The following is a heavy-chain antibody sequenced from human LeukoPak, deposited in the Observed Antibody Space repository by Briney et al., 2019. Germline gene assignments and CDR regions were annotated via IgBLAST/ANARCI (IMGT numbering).Heavy chain of an antibody. Sequence: GESLKVSCKGSGYSFTSYWIGWVRQMPGKGLEWMGIIYPGDSDTRYSPSFQGQVTISAGKSISTAYLQWSSLKASDTAMYYCARLSSSSGWFFDYWGQGTLVTVSS. CDR1: GYSFTSYW. J-gene: IGHJ4*02. V-gene: IGHV5-51*01. CDR3: ARLSSSSGWFFDY. D-gene: IGHD6-19*01. CDR2: IYPGDSDT.